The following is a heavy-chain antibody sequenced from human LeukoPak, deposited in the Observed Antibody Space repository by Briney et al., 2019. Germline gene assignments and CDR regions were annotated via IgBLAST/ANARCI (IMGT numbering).Heavy chain of an antibody. D-gene: IGHD2-2*01. Sequence: SVKVSCKASGGTFSSYAISWVRQAPGQGLEWMGGIIPIFGTANYAQKFQGRVTITADESASTAYMELSSLRSEDTAVYYCARGDIVVVPAASPEYFQHWGQGTLVTVSS. CDR3: ARGDIVVVPAASPEYFQH. J-gene: IGHJ1*01. CDR1: GGTFSSYA. CDR2: IIPIFGTA. V-gene: IGHV1-69*13.